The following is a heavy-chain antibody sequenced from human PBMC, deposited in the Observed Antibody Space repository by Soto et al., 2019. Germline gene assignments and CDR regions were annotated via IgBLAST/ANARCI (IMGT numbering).Heavy chain of an antibody. Sequence: SVKVSCKASGGTFSSYAISWVRQAPGQGLEWMGGIIPIFGTANYAQKSQGRVTITADESTSTAYMELSSLRAEDTAVYYCARDLGWFGELSSFDPWGQGTLVTVSS. CDR2: IIPIFGTA. D-gene: IGHD3-10*01. J-gene: IGHJ5*02. V-gene: IGHV1-69*13. CDR1: GGTFSSYA. CDR3: ARDLGWFGELSSFDP.